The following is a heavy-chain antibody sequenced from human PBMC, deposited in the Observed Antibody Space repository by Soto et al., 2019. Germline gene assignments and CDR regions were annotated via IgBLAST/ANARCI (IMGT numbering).Heavy chain of an antibody. D-gene: IGHD6-19*01. Sequence: EVQLLESGGGLVQPGGSLRLSCAASGFTFSSYAMNWVRQARGKGLEWVSAIGGRGGGLNYADAVQGRCTISRDNSKNTLYLQMNSLRAEDTAVYYCAKDRGSGWYENWFDPWGQGTLVTVSS. J-gene: IGHJ5*02. CDR2: IGGRGGGL. CDR3: AKDRGSGWYENWFDP. V-gene: IGHV3-23*01. CDR1: GFTFSSYA.